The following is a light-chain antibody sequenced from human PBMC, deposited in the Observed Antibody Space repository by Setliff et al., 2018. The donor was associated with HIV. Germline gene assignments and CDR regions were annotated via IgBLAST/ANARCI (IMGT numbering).Light chain of an antibody. J-gene: IGLJ1*01. CDR3: AAWDDSLNGQV. CDR1: WSNIGSNS. Sequence: QSVLTQPPSASGTPGQRVTISCSGSWSNIGSNSVYWYQHLTGTAPKILIYSNNQRPSGVPDRFSGSKSGTSASLGISGLQSEDEADYYCAAWDDSLNGQVFGTGTKVTVL. CDR2: SNN. V-gene: IGLV1-44*01.